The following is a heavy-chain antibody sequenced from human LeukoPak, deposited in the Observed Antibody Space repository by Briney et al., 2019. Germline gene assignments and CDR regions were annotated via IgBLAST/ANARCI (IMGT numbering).Heavy chain of an antibody. CDR3: ARSKDFDRNDLDY. D-gene: IGHD3-9*01. CDR1: GYTFTGYY. J-gene: IGHJ4*02. Sequence: GASVKVSCKASGYTFTGYYMHWVRQAPGQGLEWMGWINPNSGGTNYAQKFQGRVTMTRDTSISTAYMELSRLRSDDTAVYYCARSKDFDRNDLDYWGQGTLVTVSS. CDR2: INPNSGGT. V-gene: IGHV1-2*02.